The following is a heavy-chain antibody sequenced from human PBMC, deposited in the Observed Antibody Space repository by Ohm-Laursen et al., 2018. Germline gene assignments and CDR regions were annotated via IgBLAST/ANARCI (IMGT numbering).Heavy chain of an antibody. CDR1: GFTFTDYA. Sequence: SLRLSCSASGFTFTDYAMNWVRQAPGKGLEWVSTIGTTGNTYYIDSVRGRFTISRDNSKKTAYLQMDSLSADDTALYYCAKDAATVTASYFHDWGQGTLVTVSS. J-gene: IGHJ4*02. CDR2: IGTTGNT. CDR3: AKDAATVTASYFHD. V-gene: IGHV3-23*01. D-gene: IGHD2-21*02.